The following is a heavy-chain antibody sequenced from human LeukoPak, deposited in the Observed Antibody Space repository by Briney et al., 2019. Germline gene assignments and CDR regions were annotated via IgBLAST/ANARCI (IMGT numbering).Heavy chain of an antibody. D-gene: IGHD6-13*01. CDR1: GFTFSSYG. Sequence: GGYLRLSCAASGFTFSSYGMHWVRQAPGKGLEWVAVISYDGSNKYYADSVKGRFTISRDNSKNTLYLQMNSLRAEDTAVYYCAKDQGDDSSSWYGQDYYYYGMDVWGQGTTVTVSS. J-gene: IGHJ6*02. CDR3: AKDQGDDSSSWYGQDYYYYGMDV. V-gene: IGHV3-30*18. CDR2: ISYDGSNK.